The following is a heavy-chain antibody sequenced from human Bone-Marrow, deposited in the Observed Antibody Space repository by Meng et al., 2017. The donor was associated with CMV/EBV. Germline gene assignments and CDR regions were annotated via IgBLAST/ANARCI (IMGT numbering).Heavy chain of an antibody. J-gene: IGHJ6*02. V-gene: IGHV1-69*10. CDR1: GGTFSSYA. D-gene: IGHD4-11*01. Sequence: SVKVSCKASGGTFSSYAISWVRQAPGQGLEWMGGIIPILGIANYAQKFQGRVTITADKSTSTAYMELSSLRSDDTAVYYCARDKTTVTLYYYYYGMDVWGQGTTVTVSS. CDR3: ARDKTTVTLYYYYYGMDV. CDR2: IIPILGIA.